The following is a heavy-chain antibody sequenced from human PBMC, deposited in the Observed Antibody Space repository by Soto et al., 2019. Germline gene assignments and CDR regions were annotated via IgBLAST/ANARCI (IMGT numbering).Heavy chain of an antibody. CDR3: VRGGKYRLQETYYFDY. CDR1: GDSTSNSNYY. D-gene: IGHD4-4*01. CDR2: IDYYGNT. V-gene: IGHV4-39*01. J-gene: IGHJ4*02. Sequence: QLQLQESGPGLVKPSETLSLSCSVSGDSTSNSNYYWVWIRQPPGRGLQWVGSIDYYGNTYYNPSVKSRVSVYVDTTKGQFSVRLTSVTAADTAVYYCVRGGKYRLQETYYFDYWGQGALVTVSS.